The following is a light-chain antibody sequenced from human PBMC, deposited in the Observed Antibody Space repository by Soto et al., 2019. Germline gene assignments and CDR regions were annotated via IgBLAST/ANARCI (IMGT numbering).Light chain of an antibody. V-gene: IGKV3-15*01. CDR1: QSVSNN. J-gene: IGKJ5*01. CDR3: QQHPNWPPIT. Sequence: EIEMTQSPAPLSVSGGERVTLSCRASQSVSNNLVGYQQKPGQAPRLLLYGSSIRATGIPARFSGSGCGTEFTLTISSLQSEDFAVYYCQQHPNWPPITFGQGTRLEIK. CDR2: GSS.